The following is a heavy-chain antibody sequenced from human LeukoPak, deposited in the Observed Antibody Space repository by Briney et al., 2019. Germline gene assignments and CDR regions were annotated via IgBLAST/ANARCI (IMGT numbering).Heavy chain of an antibody. D-gene: IGHD3-10*01. CDR1: GFTFSSYD. V-gene: IGHV3-13*01. Sequence: GGSLRLSCAASGFTFSSYDMHWVRQATGKGLEWVSAIGTAGDTYYPGSVKGRFTISRENAKNSLYLQMNSLRAGDTAVYDCARGNYYGSGSIWHYYYYYMDVWGKGTTVTISS. CDR3: ARGNYYGSGSIWHYYYYYMDV. J-gene: IGHJ6*03. CDR2: IGTAGDT.